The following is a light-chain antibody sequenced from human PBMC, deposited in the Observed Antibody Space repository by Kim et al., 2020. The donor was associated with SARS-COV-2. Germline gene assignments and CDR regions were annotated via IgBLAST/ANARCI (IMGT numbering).Light chain of an antibody. V-gene: IGKV3-11*01. Sequence: SPGERATLSGRASQSVTTYLAWYQQRPGQAPRLLIYDASNRATGIPARFSGSGSGTDFTLTISSLEPEDFAVYYCQQRYNWPPFTFGQGTRLEIK. CDR3: QQRYNWPPFT. J-gene: IGKJ5*01. CDR2: DAS. CDR1: QSVTTY.